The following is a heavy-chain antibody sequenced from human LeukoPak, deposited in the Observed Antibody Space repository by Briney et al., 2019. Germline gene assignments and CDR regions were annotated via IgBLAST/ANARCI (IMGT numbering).Heavy chain of an antibody. CDR2: IRYDGSNK. CDR3: AHLGSSTSWQGV. D-gene: IGHD2-2*01. V-gene: IGHV3-30*02. Sequence: GGSLRLSCAASGFTFTNYGMHWVRQAPGKGLEWVAFIRYDGSNKYYPDSVKGRFTISRDNSKNTLYLQMNSLRAEDTAVYYCAHLGSSTSWQGVWGQGTLVTVSS. CDR1: GFTFTNYG. J-gene: IGHJ4*02.